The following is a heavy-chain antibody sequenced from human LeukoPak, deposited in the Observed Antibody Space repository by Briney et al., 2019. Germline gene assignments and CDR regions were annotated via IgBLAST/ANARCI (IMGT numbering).Heavy chain of an antibody. V-gene: IGHV3-53*01. CDR3: ARHGSGSELFDY. Sequence: GGSVRLFCAASGFIVSSNYMSWVRQARGKGLEWVSVIYSGGSTYYADSVKGRFTISRDTSKNTLYLQMNSLRAEDTAVYYCARHGSGSELFDYWGQGTLVTVSS. CDR2: IYSGGST. CDR1: GFIVSSNY. D-gene: IGHD3-10*01. J-gene: IGHJ4*02.